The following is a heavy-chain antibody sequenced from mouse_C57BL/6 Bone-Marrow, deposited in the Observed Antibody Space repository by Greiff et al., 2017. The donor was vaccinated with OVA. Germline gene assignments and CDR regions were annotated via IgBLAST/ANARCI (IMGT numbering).Heavy chain of an antibody. J-gene: IGHJ2*01. CDR3: ATYYSNYEDYFDY. CDR1: GYTFTSYW. CDR2: IYPGSGST. D-gene: IGHD2-5*01. Sequence: VQLQQSGAELVKPGASVKMSCKASGYTFTSYWITWVKQRPGQGLEWIGDIYPGSGSTNYNEKFKSKATLTVDTSSSTAYMQLSSLTSEDSAVYYCATYYSNYEDYFDYWGQGTTLTVSS. V-gene: IGHV1-55*01.